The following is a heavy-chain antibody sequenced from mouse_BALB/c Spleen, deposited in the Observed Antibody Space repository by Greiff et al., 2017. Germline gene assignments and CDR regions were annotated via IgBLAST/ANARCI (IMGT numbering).Heavy chain of an antibody. J-gene: IGHJ4*01. Sequence: EVKLMESGGDLVKPGGSLKLSCAASGFTFSSYGMSWVRQTPDKRLEWVATISSGGSYTYYPDSVKGRFTISRDNAKNTLYLQMSSLKSEDTAMYYCARRGYDGAMDYWGQGTSVTVSS. D-gene: IGHD2-14*01. CDR1: GFTFSSYG. V-gene: IGHV5-6*01. CDR3: ARRGYDGAMDY. CDR2: ISSGGSYT.